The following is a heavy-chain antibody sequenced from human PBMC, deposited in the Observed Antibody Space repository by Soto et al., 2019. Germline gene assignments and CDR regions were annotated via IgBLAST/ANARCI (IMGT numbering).Heavy chain of an antibody. D-gene: IGHD5-18*01. CDR3: ARPRYSYGHWFDP. V-gene: IGHV5-10-1*01. CDR2: IDPSDSYT. J-gene: IGHJ5*02. Sequence: GESLKISCKGSGYSFTSYWISWVRQMPGEGLEWMGRIDPSDSYTNYSPSFQGHVTISTDKTISTAYLQWSSLKASDTAMYYCARPRYSYGHWFDPWGQGTLVTVSS. CDR1: GYSFTSYW.